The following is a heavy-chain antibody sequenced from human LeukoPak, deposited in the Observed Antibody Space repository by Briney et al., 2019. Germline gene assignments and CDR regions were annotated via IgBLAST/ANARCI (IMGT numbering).Heavy chain of an antibody. Sequence: GALRLSCAASGFTFSSYAMTWVRQAPGKGLEWVSGISGSGGNTYYTDSVKGRFTISRDNSKNTLYLQMNSLRAEDTAVYYCAKANVGLGYCSGGSCPHSFDYWGQGTLVTVSS. J-gene: IGHJ4*02. V-gene: IGHV3-23*01. CDR1: GFTFSSYA. CDR3: AKANVGLGYCSGGSCPHSFDY. CDR2: ISGSGGNT. D-gene: IGHD2-15*01.